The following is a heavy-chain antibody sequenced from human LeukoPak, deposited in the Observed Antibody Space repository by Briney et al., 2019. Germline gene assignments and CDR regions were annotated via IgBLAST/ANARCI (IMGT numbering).Heavy chain of an antibody. CDR2: INPNNGGT. J-gene: IGHJ4*02. V-gene: IGHV1-2*02. Sequence: ASVKVSCKASGYTFTGYYIHWVRQAPGQGLEWMGWINPNNGGTNSAQKFQGRVTLTRDTSITTAYMELSRLRSDDTAVYYCARSAGIVEPTDYWGQGTLVTVSP. CDR1: GYTFTGYY. CDR3: ARSAGIVEPTDY. D-gene: IGHD1-26*01.